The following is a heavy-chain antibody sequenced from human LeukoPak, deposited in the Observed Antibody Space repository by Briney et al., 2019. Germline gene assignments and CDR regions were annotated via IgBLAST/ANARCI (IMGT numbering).Heavy chain of an antibody. CDR2: IIPIFGTA. CDR3: ARDDSSSLKYDY. D-gene: IGHD6-6*01. CDR1: GGTFSSYA. V-gene: IGHV1-69*06. Sequence: SVKVSCKASGGTFSSYAISWVRQAPGQGLEWMGGIIPIFGTANYAQKFQGRVRITADKSTSTAYMELSSLRSEDTAVYYCARDDSSSLKYDYWGQGTLVTVSS. J-gene: IGHJ4*02.